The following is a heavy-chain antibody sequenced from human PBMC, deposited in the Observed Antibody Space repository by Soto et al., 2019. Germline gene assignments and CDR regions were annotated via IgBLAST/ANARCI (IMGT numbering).Heavy chain of an antibody. CDR3: ARHILLRVVVTPYYYYMDV. Sequence: AXETXXXXXTVSGGSISSSSYYWGWIRQPPGKGLEWIGSIYYSGSTYYNPSLKSRVTISVDTSKNQFSLKLSSVTAADTAVYYCARHILLRVVVTPYYYYMDVWGKGTTVTVSS. CDR1: GGSISSSSYY. J-gene: IGHJ6*03. CDR2: IYYSGST. V-gene: IGHV4-39*01. D-gene: IGHD2-15*01.